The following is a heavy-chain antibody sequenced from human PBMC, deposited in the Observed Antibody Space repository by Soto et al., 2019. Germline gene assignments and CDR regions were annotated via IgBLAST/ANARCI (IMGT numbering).Heavy chain of an antibody. Sequence: QVQLVQSGAEVKKPGASVKVSCKASGYTFVNYDISWVRQAPGQGLEWMGWISVYNGNTNYAQKGHGRVTMTTDTSTSTAYMELRSLRSDDTAVYYCARRVVVLTSDWFDPWGQGTLVTVSS. CDR1: GYTFVNYD. CDR3: ARRVVVLTSDWFDP. CDR2: ISVYNGNT. V-gene: IGHV1-18*01. J-gene: IGHJ5*02. D-gene: IGHD2-15*01.